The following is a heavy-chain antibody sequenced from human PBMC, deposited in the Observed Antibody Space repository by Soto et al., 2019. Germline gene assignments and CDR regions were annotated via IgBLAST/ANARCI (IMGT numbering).Heavy chain of an antibody. V-gene: IGHV4-39*01. CDR3: ARRPTFGGVIDDSDAFDI. CDR2: IYYSGST. CDR1: GGSISSSSYY. J-gene: IGHJ3*02. D-gene: IGHD3-16*02. Sequence: SETLSLTCTVSGGSISSSSYYWGWIRQPPGKGLEWIGSIYYSGSTYYNPSLKSRVTISVDTSKNQFSLKLSSVTAADTAVYYCARRPTFGGVIDDSDAFDIWGQGTMVTVSS.